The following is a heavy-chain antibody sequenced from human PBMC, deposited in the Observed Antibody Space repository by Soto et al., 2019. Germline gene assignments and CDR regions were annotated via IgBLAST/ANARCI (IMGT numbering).Heavy chain of an antibody. CDR1: GFTFSSYA. D-gene: IGHD5-18*01. J-gene: IGHJ5*02. CDR3: AKVSPKYSYGYRNWFDP. CDR2: ISGSGGST. Sequence: PGGSLRLSCAASGFTFSSYAMSWVRQAPGKGLEWVSAISGSGGSTYYVDSVKGRFTISRDNSKNTLYLQMNSLRAEDTAVYYCAKVSPKYSYGYRNWFDPWGQGTLVTVSS. V-gene: IGHV3-23*01.